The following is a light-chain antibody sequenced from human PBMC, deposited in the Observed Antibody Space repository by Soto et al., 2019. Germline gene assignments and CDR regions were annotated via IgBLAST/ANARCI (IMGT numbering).Light chain of an antibody. V-gene: IGKV1-5*01. Sequence: DIQMTQSPSTLSASVGDRVIITCRASQTISTWVACYQHKTGKAPTLLIYDASSLESGVPSRFSGGGSGTEFTLTISSLQPDDFATYYCQQYNSYLWTFGQGTKVDIK. CDR1: QTISTW. CDR3: QQYNSYLWT. J-gene: IGKJ1*01. CDR2: DAS.